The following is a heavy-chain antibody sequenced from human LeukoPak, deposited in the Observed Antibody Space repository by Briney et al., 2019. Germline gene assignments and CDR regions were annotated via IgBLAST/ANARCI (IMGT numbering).Heavy chain of an antibody. CDR3: ASGAWATRLHS. CDR1: GESLNYYY. Sequence: SDTLSLTCAVYGESLNYYYWSWIRQSPAKGLEWIGEVFDGKTTNYNPSLKSRVTISAVTSSNQFSLNLKSVTAADTAVYYCASGAWATRLHSWAQGALVIVSS. CDR2: VFDGKTT. D-gene: IGHD5-24*01. J-gene: IGHJ4*02. V-gene: IGHV4-34*12.